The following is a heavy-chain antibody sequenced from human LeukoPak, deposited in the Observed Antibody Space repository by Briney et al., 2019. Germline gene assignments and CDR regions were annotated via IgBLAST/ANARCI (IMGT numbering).Heavy chain of an antibody. CDR1: GFTVSSNY. V-gene: IGHV3-53*04. J-gene: IGHJ4*02. CDR3: ARRLDGSGWYG. D-gene: IGHD6-19*01. Sequence: GGSLSLSCAASGFTVSSNYMSWVPQAPGKGLEWVSVIYSGGSTYYADSVKGRFTISRHDSKNTLYLQMNSPRAEDTAVYYCARRLDGSGWYGWGQGTLVTVSS. CDR2: IYSGGST.